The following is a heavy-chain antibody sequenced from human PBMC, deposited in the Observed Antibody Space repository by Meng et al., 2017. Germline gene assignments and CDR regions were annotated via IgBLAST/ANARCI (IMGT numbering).Heavy chain of an antibody. D-gene: IGHD5-12*01. J-gene: IGHJ4*02. V-gene: IGHV1-2*06. CDR3: ARDSATGDF. CDR2: INPNSGGT. CDR1: ENTFTGSS. Sequence: QVRPVHVGGVVRKPGAPAMVSAKASENTFTGSSMYWVRQAPGQGLEWMGRINPNSGGTNYAQKFQGRVTITRDTSISTAYMELSRLRSDDTAVYYCARDSATGDFWGQGTLVTVSS.